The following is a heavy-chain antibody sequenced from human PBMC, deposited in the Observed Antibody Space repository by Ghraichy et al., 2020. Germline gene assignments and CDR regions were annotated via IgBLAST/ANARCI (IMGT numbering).Heavy chain of an antibody. J-gene: IGHJ3*02. CDR2: ISAYNGNT. CDR3: ARGGAATLIVGDAFDI. CDR1: GYTFTSYG. V-gene: IGHV1-18*01. Sequence: ASVKVSCKASGYTFTSYGISWVRQAPGQGLEWMGWISAYNGNTNYAQKLQGRVTMTTDTSRSTAYMELRSLRSDDTDVYYCARGGAATLIVGDAFDIWGQGTMVTVSS. D-gene: IGHD2-15*01.